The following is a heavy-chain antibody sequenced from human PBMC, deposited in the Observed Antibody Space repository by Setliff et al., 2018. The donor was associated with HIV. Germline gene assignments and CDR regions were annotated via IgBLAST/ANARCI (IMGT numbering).Heavy chain of an antibody. Sequence: SETLSLTCTVSGDSIRSSVYYWGWIRQPPGKGLEWIGSVHNSGSTYYNPSVKSRVVISVDPSKNQFSLKLTSLTAADTAVYYCARDHDYYDSSKSWGFDYWGQGTLVTVSS. V-gene: IGHV4-39*07. CDR2: VHNSGST. CDR1: GDSIRSSVYY. CDR3: ARDHDYYDSSKSWGFDY. J-gene: IGHJ4*02. D-gene: IGHD3-22*01.